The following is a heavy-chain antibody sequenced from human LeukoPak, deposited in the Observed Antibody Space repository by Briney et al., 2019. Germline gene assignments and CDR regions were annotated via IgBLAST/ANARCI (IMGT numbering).Heavy chain of an antibody. CDR2: IIANVGTP. CDR3: ARLVNWGPLGDY. J-gene: IGHJ4*02. V-gene: IGHV1-69*13. D-gene: IGHD7-27*01. Sequence: ASVKVSCKASGGSFSTNTLSWVRQAPGQGLEWMGGIIANVGTPNYAQKFQDRVTVTADESTRTLYLVVDSLRSDDTAVYYCARLVNWGPLGDYWGQGNLVTVSS. CDR1: GGSFSTNT.